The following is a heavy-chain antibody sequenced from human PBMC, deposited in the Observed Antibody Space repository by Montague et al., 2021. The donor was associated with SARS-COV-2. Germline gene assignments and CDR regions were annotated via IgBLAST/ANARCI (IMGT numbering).Heavy chain of an antibody. J-gene: IGHJ3*02. CDR1: GFSIGSGDY. V-gene: IGHV4-38-2*02. CDR3: VREKAGGLRNVFDI. CDR2: SYHSGTT. Sequence: SETLSLTCTVSGFSIGSGDYCGWFRQPPGRGREWIGSSYHSGTTYYNPSLQSRLTMSIDTSTKQFTLRLTSVTAADTAVFFCVREKAGGLRNVFDIWGQGTTVTVSS.